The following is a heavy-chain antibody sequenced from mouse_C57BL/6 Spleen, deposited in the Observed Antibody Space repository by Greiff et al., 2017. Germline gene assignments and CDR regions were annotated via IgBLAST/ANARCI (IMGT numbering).Heavy chain of an antibody. J-gene: IGHJ4*01. V-gene: IGHV1-53*01. Sequence: QVQLQQPGTELVQPGASVKLSCKASGYTFTSYWMHWVQQRPGQGLEWIGNINPSTGGTNYNEKFKSKATLTVAKSSSTAYMQLSSLTSEDSAVYYCARERVVAMDYWGQGTSVTVAS. CDR3: ARERVVAMDY. CDR2: INPSTGGT. CDR1: GYTFTSYW. D-gene: IGHD1-1*01.